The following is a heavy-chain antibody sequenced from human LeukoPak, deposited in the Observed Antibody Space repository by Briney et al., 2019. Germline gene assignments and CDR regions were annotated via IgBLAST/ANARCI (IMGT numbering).Heavy chain of an antibody. CDR2: IHYSGST. CDR3: ARVRCSGGSCPYYYYYYYMDV. Sequence: SETLSLTCTVSGCSISSSSYYWAWIRQPPGKGLEWIGSIHYSGSTYYNPSLQSRVTISIDTSKNQFSLKLRFVTAADKAVYYCARVRCSGGSCPYYYYYYYMDVWGKGNTVNVSS. D-gene: IGHD2-15*01. CDR1: GCSISSSSYY. V-gene: IGHV4-39*07. J-gene: IGHJ6*03.